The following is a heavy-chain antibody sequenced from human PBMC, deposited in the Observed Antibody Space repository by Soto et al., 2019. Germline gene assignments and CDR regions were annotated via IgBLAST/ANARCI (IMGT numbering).Heavy chain of an antibody. CDR3: ARSWLSGDRLGWKYQLPNPFDY. CDR1: GFTFSNYW. V-gene: IGHV3-74*01. CDR2: VKSDGSST. Sequence: PGGSLRLSCVGSGFTFSNYWMHWVRQAPGKGLEWVSRVKSDGSSTSYADSVKGRFTISRDNAKNTLYLQMNSLRADDTAVYYCARSWLSGDRLGWKYQLPNPFDYWGQGTLVTVSS. J-gene: IGHJ4*02. D-gene: IGHD2-2*01.